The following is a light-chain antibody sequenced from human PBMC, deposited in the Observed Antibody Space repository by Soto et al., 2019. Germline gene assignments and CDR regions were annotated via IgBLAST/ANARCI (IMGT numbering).Light chain of an antibody. CDR2: AAS. V-gene: IGKV1-17*03. J-gene: IGKJ1*01. CDR3: LQHNSYPRT. Sequence: DIHMTHSPSAISASVVDIFTITCRASQCISNYLAWFQQKPGKVPKRLIYAASSLQSGVPSRFSGSGSGTEFTLTISSLQPEDFATYYCLQHNSYPRTFGQGTKVDIK. CDR1: QCISNY.